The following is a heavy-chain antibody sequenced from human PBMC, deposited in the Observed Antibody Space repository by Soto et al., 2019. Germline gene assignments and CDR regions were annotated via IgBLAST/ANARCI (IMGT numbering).Heavy chain of an antibody. Sequence: EGQLVESGGGLVEPGGSLRLSCAASGFIFSSSDMTWVRQAPGKGLEYVSSINYNGIYTFYAEPAKGRFTISRDNAKNSLYLQMYSLTAEDTAVYFCARKSNSDISADDYFDYWGQGTLVIVSS. J-gene: IGHJ4*02. V-gene: IGHV3-21*06. CDR3: ARKSNSDISADDYFDY. CDR2: INYNGIYT. D-gene: IGHD3-22*01. CDR1: GFIFSSSD.